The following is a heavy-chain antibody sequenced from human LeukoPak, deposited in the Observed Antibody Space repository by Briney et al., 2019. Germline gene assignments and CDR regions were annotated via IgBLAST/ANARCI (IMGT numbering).Heavy chain of an antibody. CDR2: INPNSGGT. V-gene: IGHV1-2*02. CDR1: GSTFTGSY. J-gene: IGHJ6*01. Sequence: ASVKLSCKASGSTFTGSYMNWVREAPRQGLRWWGGINPNSGGTNYAEKFQGRVTMPRDTFISTAYMELSRLRSDDTAVYYCARGAAAAGVYYVMDLGA. CDR3: ARGAAAAGVYYVMD. D-gene: IGHD6-13*01.